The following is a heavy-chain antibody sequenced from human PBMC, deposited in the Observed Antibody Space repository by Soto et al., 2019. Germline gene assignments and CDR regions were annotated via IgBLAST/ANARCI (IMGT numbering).Heavy chain of an antibody. CDR2: ISYDGSNK. Sequence: TGGSLRLSCAASGFTFSSYGMHWVRQAPGKGLEWVAVISYDGSNKYYADSVKGRFTISRDNSKNTLYLQMNSLRAEDTAVYYCAKSGSSGYLGYYYYGMDVWGQGTTVTVSS. CDR1: GFTFSSYG. D-gene: IGHD3-22*01. CDR3: AKSGSSGYLGYYYYGMDV. J-gene: IGHJ6*02. V-gene: IGHV3-30*18.